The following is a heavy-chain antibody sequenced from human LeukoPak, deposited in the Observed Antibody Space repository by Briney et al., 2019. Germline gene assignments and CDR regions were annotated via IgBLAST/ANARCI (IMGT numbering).Heavy chain of an antibody. Sequence: SETLFLTCTVSGGSISSYYWSWIRQPPGKGLEWIGYIYYSGSTNYNPSLKSRVTISVDTSKNQFSLKLSSVTAADTAVYYCASSYYYDSSGYFRWGQGTLVTVSS. CDR3: ASSYYYDSSGYFR. CDR1: GGSISSYY. CDR2: IYYSGST. V-gene: IGHV4-59*01. J-gene: IGHJ4*02. D-gene: IGHD3-22*01.